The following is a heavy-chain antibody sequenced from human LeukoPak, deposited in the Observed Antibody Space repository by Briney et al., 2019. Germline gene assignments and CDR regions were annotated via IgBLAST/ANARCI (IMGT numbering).Heavy chain of an antibody. Sequence: SETLSLTCAVYGGSFSGYYWNWFRQSPGRGLEWIGEINHSGSTYYNPPLKSRVTISEDTSKNQFSLKLRSVTAADTAVYYCARGPRFGELLWHWFDPWGQGTLVTVSS. J-gene: IGHJ5*02. V-gene: IGHV4-34*01. CDR3: ARGPRFGELLWHWFDP. CDR1: GGSFSGYY. D-gene: IGHD3-10*01. CDR2: INHSGST.